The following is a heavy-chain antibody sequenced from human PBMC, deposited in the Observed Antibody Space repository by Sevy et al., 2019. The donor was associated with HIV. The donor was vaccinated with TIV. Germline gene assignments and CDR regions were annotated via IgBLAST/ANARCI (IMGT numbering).Heavy chain of an antibody. Sequence: SETLSLTCTVSGGSISSGTYYWSWIRQPAGKGLEWIGRIYTSGSTNYNPFLKSRVIISVDTSKNQFSLKLSSVTAADTAVYYCAREGSSGWYGELDYWGQGTLVTVSS. V-gene: IGHV4-61*02. CDR2: IYTSGST. CDR3: AREGSSGWYGELDY. D-gene: IGHD6-19*01. J-gene: IGHJ4*02. CDR1: GGSISSGTYY.